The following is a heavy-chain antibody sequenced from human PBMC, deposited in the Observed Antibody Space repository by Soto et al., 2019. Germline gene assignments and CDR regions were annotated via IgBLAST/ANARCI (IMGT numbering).Heavy chain of an antibody. D-gene: IGHD7-27*01. CDR1: GDTFSNFA. Sequence: QMRLVQSGAEVKKPGSSVKVSCKASGDTFSNFAFSWVRRAPGQGLEWMGGINPMFLEPDYAQKFRDRITIVTDESTSTVYLELRSLRSDDTGVYCGSRDPHRTGWGSHAFYRMDVWGQGTTVTVTS. CDR3: SRDPHRTGWGSHAFYRMDV. CDR2: INPMFLEP. J-gene: IGHJ6*02. V-gene: IGHV1-69*01.